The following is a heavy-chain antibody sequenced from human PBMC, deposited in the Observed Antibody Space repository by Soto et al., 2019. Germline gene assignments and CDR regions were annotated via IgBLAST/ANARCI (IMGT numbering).Heavy chain of an antibody. CDR1: GYTFTGYY. J-gene: IGHJ6*02. V-gene: IGHV1-2*02. CDR3: ARDKSPYDFWSGYYMDYYYYGMDV. D-gene: IGHD3-3*01. CDR2: INPNSGGT. Sequence: VKVSCKASGYTFTGYYMHWVRQAPGQGLEWMGWINPNSGGTNYAQKFQGRVTMTTDTSTSTAYMELRSLRSDDTAVYYCARDKSPYDFWSGYYMDYYYYGMDVWDQGTTVTVSS.